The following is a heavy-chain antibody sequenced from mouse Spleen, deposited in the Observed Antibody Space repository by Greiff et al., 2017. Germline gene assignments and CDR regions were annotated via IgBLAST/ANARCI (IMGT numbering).Heavy chain of an antibody. CDR3: ARSMITTGFAY. CDR2: INPGSGGT. V-gene: IGHV1-54*01. Sequence: VKLQESGAELVRPGTSVKVSCKASGYAFTNYLIEWVKQRPGQGLEWIGVINPGSGGTNYNEKFKGKATLTADKSSSTAYMQLSSLTSEDSAVYFCARSMITTGFAYWGQGTLVTVSA. J-gene: IGHJ3*01. D-gene: IGHD2-4*01. CDR1: GYAFTNYL.